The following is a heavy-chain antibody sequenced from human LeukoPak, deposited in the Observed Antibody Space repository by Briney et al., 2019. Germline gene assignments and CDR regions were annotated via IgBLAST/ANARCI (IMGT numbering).Heavy chain of an antibody. D-gene: IGHD5-18*01. Sequence: SETLSLTCTVSGGSISSGGYYWSWIRQPPGKGLEWIGYIYHSGHTYYNPSLKSRVAISVDRSKNQFSLKLSSVTAADTAVYYCARDLYSYGSGSFDYWGQGTLVTVSS. CDR2: IYHSGHT. CDR1: GGSISSGGYY. J-gene: IGHJ4*02. CDR3: ARDLYSYGSGSFDY. V-gene: IGHV4-30-2*01.